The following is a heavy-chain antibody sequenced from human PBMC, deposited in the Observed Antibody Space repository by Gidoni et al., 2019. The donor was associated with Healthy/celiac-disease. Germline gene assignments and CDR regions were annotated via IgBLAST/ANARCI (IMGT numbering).Heavy chain of an antibody. D-gene: IGHD1-26*01. Sequence: EVQLLESGGGLVQPGGSLRLSCAASGFTFSSYAMSLVRQAPEEGLEWGSAISGSGGSTYYADSVKGRFTISRDNSKNTLYLKMNSLRAEDTAVYYCAKNRQWEDAFDIWGQGTMVTVSS. J-gene: IGHJ3*02. V-gene: IGHV3-23*01. CDR1: GFTFSSYA. CDR2: ISGSGGST. CDR3: AKNRQWEDAFDI.